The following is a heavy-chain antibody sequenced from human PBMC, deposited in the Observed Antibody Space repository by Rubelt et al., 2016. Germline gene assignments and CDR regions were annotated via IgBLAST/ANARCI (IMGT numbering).Heavy chain of an antibody. CDR1: DDSITTYF. CDR2: IYHSGNT. D-gene: IGHD6-19*01. V-gene: IGHV4-59*01. J-gene: IGHJ4*02. CDR3: ARDLGSGWYS. Sequence: QVHLQESGPGLVKPSETLSLTCTVSDDSITTYFWSWIRQPPGKGLEWIGYIYHSGNTNYNPSLRSRVTISIDTSKKQFSLNLNSVTAADTAVYYCARDLGSGWYSWGQGTLVTVSS.